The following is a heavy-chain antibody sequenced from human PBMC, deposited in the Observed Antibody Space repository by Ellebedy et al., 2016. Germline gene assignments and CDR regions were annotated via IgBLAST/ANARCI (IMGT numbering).Heavy chain of an antibody. V-gene: IGHV3-23*01. CDR1: GFTFSTYA. CDR2: ISDSGDAT. Sequence: GGSLRLXCSASGFTFSTYAMSWVRQAPGRGLEWVSSISDSGDATYYADSVKGRFTISRDNSKNTLFPQMNTLRAEDTALYYCAKNAMFDYWGQGTLVTVSS. J-gene: IGHJ4*02. CDR3: AKNAMFDY. D-gene: IGHD2-2*01.